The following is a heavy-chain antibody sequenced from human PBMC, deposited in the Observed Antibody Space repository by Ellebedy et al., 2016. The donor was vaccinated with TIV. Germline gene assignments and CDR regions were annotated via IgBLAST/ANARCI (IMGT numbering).Heavy chain of an antibody. J-gene: IGHJ3*01. D-gene: IGHD1-1*01. V-gene: IGHV3-66*01. Sequence: GESLKISCAASAFTISSNYISWVRQAPGKGLEWVSVISVGLSTYYADSVKGRFTVTRDDSKNMVHLQMDSRRAEDTALYYCASETFNDVDLTIWGVFDLWGQGTMVTVSS. CDR3: ASETFNDVDLTIWGVFDL. CDR2: ISVGLST. CDR1: AFTISSNY.